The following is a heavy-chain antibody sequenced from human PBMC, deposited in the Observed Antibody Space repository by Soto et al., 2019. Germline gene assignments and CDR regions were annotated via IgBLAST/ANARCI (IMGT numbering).Heavy chain of an antibody. D-gene: IGHD6-19*01. CDR1: GFTFSSYA. Sequence: QVQLVESGGGVVQPGRSLRLSCAASGFTFSSYAMHWVRQAPGKGLEWVAVISYDGSNKYYADSVKGRFTISRDNSKNTLYLQMNSLRAEDTAVYYCVRDQIPVAGHYYYYGMDVWGQGTTVTVSS. J-gene: IGHJ6*02. CDR2: ISYDGSNK. V-gene: IGHV3-30-3*01. CDR3: VRDQIPVAGHYYYYGMDV.